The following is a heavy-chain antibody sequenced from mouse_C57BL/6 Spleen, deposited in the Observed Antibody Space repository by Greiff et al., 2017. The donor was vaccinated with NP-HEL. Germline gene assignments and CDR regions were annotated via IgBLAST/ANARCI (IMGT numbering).Heavy chain of an antibody. J-gene: IGHJ2*01. CDR2: IYPGDGDT. V-gene: IGHV1-82*01. CDR3: ASRGVVADYFDY. Sequence: VKLMESGPELVKPGASVKISCKASGYAFSSSWMNWVKQRPGKGLEWIGRIYPGDGDTNYNGKFKGKATLTADKSSSTAYMQLSSLTSEDSAVYFCASRGVVADYFDYWGQGTTLTVSS. CDR1: GYAFSSSW. D-gene: IGHD1-1*01.